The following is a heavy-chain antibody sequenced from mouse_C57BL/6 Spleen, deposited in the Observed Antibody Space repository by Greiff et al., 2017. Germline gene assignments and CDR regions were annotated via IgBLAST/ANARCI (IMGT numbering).Heavy chain of an antibody. CDR2: IDPANGNP. V-gene: IGHV14-3*01. CDR1: GFNIKNTY. CDR3: ARLITTVVATLYYAMDY. Sequence: VQLQQSVAELVRPGASVKLSCTASGFNIKNTYMHWVKQRPEPGLEWIGRIDPANGNPKYAPKFQGKATITADTSSNTAYLQLSSLTSEDTAIYDCARLITTVVATLYYAMDYWGQGTSVTVSS. J-gene: IGHJ4*01. D-gene: IGHD1-1*01.